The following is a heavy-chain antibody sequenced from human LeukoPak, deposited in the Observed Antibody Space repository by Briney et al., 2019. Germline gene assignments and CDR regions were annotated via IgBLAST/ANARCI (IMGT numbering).Heavy chain of an antibody. CDR1: GGSISSGGYY. D-gene: IGHD2-2*01. CDR2: IYTSGST. Sequence: PSQTLSLTCTVSGGSISSGGYYWSWIRQPAGKGLEWIGRIYTSGSTNYNPSLKSRVTISVDTSKNQFSLKLSSVTAADTAVYYYASTVVVPAAKLGDLRFDPWGQGTLVTVSS. V-gene: IGHV4-61*02. J-gene: IGHJ5*02. CDR3: ASTVVVPAAKLGDLRFDP.